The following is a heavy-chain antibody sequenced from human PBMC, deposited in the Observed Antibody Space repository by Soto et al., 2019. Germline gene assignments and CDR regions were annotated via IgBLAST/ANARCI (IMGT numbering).Heavy chain of an antibody. Sequence: QVQLQESGPGLVKPSETLSLTCTVYGGSIDSHYWSWVRQPPGKGPECIGHIYYSGSPMYNPSLRSRVTMSVDTSKNQFSLNLRSVTAADTAVYYCASWHRAVAVRMDVWGQGTTVTVSS. D-gene: IGHD6-19*01. CDR2: IYYSGSP. CDR3: ASWHRAVAVRMDV. J-gene: IGHJ6*02. CDR1: GGSIDSHY. V-gene: IGHV4-59*11.